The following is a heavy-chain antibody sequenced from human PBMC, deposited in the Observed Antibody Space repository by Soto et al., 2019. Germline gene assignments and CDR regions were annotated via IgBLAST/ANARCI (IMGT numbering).Heavy chain of an antibody. J-gene: IGHJ6*02. CDR3: ARGSFDWLLRGRPSYGMDV. D-gene: IGHD3-9*01. V-gene: IGHV1-69*13. CDR1: GGTFSSYA. CDR2: IIPIFGTA. Sequence: SVKVSCKASGGTFSSYAISWVRQAPGQGLEWMGGIIPIFGTANYAQKFQGRVTITADESTSTAYMELSSLRSEDTAVYNCARGSFDWLLRGRPSYGMDVWGQGTTVTVSS.